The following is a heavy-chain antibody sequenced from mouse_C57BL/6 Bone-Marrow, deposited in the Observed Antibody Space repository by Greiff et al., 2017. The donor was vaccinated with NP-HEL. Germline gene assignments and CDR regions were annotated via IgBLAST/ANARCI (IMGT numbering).Heavy chain of an antibody. CDR1: GYTFTDYE. J-gene: IGHJ2*01. V-gene: IGHV1-15*01. Sequence: QVQLKESGAELVRPGASVTLSCKASGYTFTDYEMHWVKQTPVHGLEWIGAIDPETGGTAYNQKFKGKAILTADKSSSTAYMELRSLTSEDSAVYYCTRLLRSLDYWGQGTTLTVSS. CDR2: IDPETGGT. D-gene: IGHD1-1*01. CDR3: TRLLRSLDY.